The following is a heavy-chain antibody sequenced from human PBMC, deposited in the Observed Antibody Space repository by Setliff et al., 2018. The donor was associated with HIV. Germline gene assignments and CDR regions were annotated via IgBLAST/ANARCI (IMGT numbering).Heavy chain of an antibody. CDR1: GFTFTNYY. D-gene: IGHD3-10*01. J-gene: IGHJ4*02. Sequence: GGSLRLSCAASGFTFTNYYMHWVRQVPGKGLVWVSLISRDGDNSHYADSVKGRFTISRDNAKNSLYLQMNSLRAEDTAVYYCARAEVAMVRGHDYWGQGTLVTVSS. CDR2: ISRDGDNS. V-gene: IGHV3-74*01. CDR3: ARAEVAMVRGHDY.